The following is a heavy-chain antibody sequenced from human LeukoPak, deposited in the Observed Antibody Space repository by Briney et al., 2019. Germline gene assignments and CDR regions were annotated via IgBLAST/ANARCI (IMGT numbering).Heavy chain of an antibody. CDR3: AKDGSPGYSSAVE. J-gene: IGHJ4*02. CDR2: INTYTGNP. D-gene: IGHD6-25*01. CDR1: GYTFSDYA. V-gene: IGHV7-4-1*02. Sequence: ASVKVSCKASGYTFSDYALHWVRQAPGQGLEWMGWINTYTGNPTYARDFTGRFVFSLDTSVSTTYLHVSSLEAEDTAVYYCAKDGSPGYSSAVEWGQGTLVTVSS.